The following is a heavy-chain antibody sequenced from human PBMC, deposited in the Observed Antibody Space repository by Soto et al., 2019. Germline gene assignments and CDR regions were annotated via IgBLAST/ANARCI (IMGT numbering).Heavy chain of an antibody. V-gene: IGHV1-8*01. CDR3: ARSCSSTSCNYYYYYYMDV. CDR1: GYTFTSYD. D-gene: IGHD2-2*01. Sequence: ASVKVSCKASGYTFTSYDINWVRQATGQGLEWMGWMNPNSGNTGYAQKFQGRVTMTRNTSISTAYMELSSLRSEDTAVYYCARSCSSTSCNYYYYYYMDVWGKGTTVTVTS. J-gene: IGHJ6*03. CDR2: MNPNSGNT.